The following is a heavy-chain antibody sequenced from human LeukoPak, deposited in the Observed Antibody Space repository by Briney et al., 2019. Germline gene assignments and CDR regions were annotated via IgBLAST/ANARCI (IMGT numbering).Heavy chain of an antibody. CDR1: GYTFTSYG. D-gene: IGHD3-3*01. J-gene: IGHJ4*02. CDR2: ISAYNGNT. V-gene: IGHV1-18*01. CDR3: ARTYDFWSGYSNAFDY. Sequence: SVKVSCKASGYTFTSYGISWVRQAPGQGLEWMGWISAYNGNTNYAQKFQGRVTMTRDTSTSTVYMELSSLRSEDTAVYYCARTYDFWSGYSNAFDYWGQGTLVTVSS.